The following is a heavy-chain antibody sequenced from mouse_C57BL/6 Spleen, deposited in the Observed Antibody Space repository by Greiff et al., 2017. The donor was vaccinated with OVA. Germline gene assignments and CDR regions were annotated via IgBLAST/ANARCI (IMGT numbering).Heavy chain of an antibody. J-gene: IGHJ2*01. V-gene: IGHV1-54*01. CDR1: GYAFTNYL. CDR2: INPGSGGT. D-gene: IGHD1-1*01. Sequence: VQLVESGAELVRPGTSVKVSCKASGYAFTNYLIEWVKQRPGQGLEWIGVINPGSGGTNYNEKFKGKATLTADKSSSTAYMQLSSLTSEDSAVYFGARAYGSSYDYFDYWGQGTTLTVSS. CDR3: ARAYGSSYDYFDY.